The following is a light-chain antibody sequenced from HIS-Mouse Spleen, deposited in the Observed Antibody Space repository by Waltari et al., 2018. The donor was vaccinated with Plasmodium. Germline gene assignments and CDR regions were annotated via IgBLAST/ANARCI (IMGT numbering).Light chain of an antibody. Sequence: QSVLTQPPSASGTPGQRVTISCSGSSSNIGSNTVNWYQQLPGTAPKLLSYSNKPRPSGAPGRCPGPRAGPSAPLAISGLQSEDEADYYCAAWDDSLNGPVFGGGTKLTVL. CDR3: AAWDDSLNGPV. J-gene: IGLJ2*01. CDR1: SSNIGSNT. CDR2: SNK. V-gene: IGLV1-44*01.